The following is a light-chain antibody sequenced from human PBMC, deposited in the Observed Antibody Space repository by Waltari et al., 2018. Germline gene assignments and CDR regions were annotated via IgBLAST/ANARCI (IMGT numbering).Light chain of an antibody. J-gene: IGLJ3*02. CDR2: TDN. Sequence: QSVLTQPPSASGTPGQRVTISCSGSSSNIGFNTVSWYQQVPGAAPRILMYTDNQRPSGVPDRFSGSKSGSSASLASSGLRPEDEADYYCAAWDDNLNGWAFGGGTKVTVL. CDR3: AAWDDNLNGWA. CDR1: SSNIGFNT. V-gene: IGLV1-44*01.